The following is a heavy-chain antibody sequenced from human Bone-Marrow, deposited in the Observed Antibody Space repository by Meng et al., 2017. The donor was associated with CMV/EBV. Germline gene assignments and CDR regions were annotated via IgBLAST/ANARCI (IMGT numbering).Heavy chain of an antibody. CDR3: ARGLGYCSSTSCLAYYYYYGMDV. CDR2: INPNSGGT. Sequence: ASVKVSCKASGYTFTGYYMHWVRQAPGQGLEWMGWINPNSGGTNYAQKFQGRVTMTRDTSISTAYMELSRLRSDDTAVYYCARGLGYCSSTSCLAYYYYYGMDVWGQGTTVTVSS. CDR1: GYTFTGYY. D-gene: IGHD2-2*01. J-gene: IGHJ6*02. V-gene: IGHV1-2*02.